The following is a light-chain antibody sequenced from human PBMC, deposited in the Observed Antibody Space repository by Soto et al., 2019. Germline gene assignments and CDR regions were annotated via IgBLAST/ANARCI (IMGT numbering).Light chain of an antibody. V-gene: IGLV2-14*01. CDR2: EVS. CDR1: PSDVGGYNY. J-gene: IGLJ1*01. Sequence: QSVLTQPASVSWSPGQSINIACTRTPSDVGGYNYVSWYQQHPDKAPKLILYEVSNRPSGVSSRFSGSKSGNTASLTISGLQTEDGADYYCSSYTDNSTLVFGTGTKVTVL. CDR3: SSYTDNSTLV.